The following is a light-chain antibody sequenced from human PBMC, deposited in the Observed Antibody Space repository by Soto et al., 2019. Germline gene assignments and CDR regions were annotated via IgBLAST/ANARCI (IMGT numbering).Light chain of an antibody. V-gene: IGKV3-15*01. J-gene: IGKJ1*01. Sequence: EVVMTESPATLSVSRGEKATLSCRASENINNRLAWYQQTPGQAPRLLIYGASTRATGIPDRFRGSGSGTEFTLTISSLQPEDFATHYCQQSYSSPPTFGQGTKVDIK. CDR2: GAS. CDR3: QQSYSSPPT. CDR1: ENINNR.